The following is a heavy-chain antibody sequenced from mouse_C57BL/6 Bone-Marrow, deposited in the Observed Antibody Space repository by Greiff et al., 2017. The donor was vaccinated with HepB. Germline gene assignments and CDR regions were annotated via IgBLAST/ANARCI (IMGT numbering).Heavy chain of an antibody. CDR2: IFPGSGST. J-gene: IGHJ2*01. V-gene: IGHV1-56*01. CDR1: GYTFTSYW. Sequence: QVQLKESGAELVMPGASVKLSCKASGYTFTSYWMHWVKQRPGQGLEWIGEIFPGSGSTYYNEKFKGKATLTVDTSSSTAYMQLSSLTSEDSAVYFCANDGNFLGYWGQGTTLTVSS. D-gene: IGHD2-1*01. CDR3: ANDGNFLGY.